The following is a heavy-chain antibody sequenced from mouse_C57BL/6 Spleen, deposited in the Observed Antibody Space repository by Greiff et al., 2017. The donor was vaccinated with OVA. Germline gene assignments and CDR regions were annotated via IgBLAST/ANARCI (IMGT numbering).Heavy chain of an antibody. V-gene: IGHV5-16*01. J-gene: IGHJ2*01. CDR3: AREGGDYFDY. CDR1: GFTFSDYY. CDR2: INYDGSST. Sequence: EVQLVESEGGLVRPGSSLKLSCTASGFTFSDYYMAWVRQVPEKGLEWVANINYDGSSTYYLDSLKSRFIISRDNEKNILYLQMSSLKSEDTATDYSAREGGDYFDYWGQGTTLTVSS.